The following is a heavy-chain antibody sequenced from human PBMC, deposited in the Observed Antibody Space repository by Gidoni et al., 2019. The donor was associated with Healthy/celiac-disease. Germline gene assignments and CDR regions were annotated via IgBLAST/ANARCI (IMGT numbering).Heavy chain of an antibody. CDR2: IYSGGST. Sequence: EVQLVESGGGLVQPGGSLRLSCAASGFTVSSNYMSWVRQAPGKGLEWVSVIYSGGSTYYADSVKGRFTISRDNSKNTLYLQMNSLRAEDTAVYYCARDMMGGSGWYPDYWGQGTLVTVSS. J-gene: IGHJ4*02. D-gene: IGHD6-19*01. V-gene: IGHV3-66*02. CDR1: GFTVSSNY. CDR3: ARDMMGGSGWYPDY.